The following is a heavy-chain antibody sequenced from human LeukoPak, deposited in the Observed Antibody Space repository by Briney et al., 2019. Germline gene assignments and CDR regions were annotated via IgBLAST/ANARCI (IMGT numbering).Heavy chain of an antibody. CDR1: GFTFSSYD. CDR2: IGTAGDT. V-gene: IGHV3-13*01. D-gene: IGHD3-10*01. CDR3: ARGFMVRGTLEGMDA. J-gene: IGHJ6*02. Sequence: GGSLRLSCSASGFTFSSYDMHWVRQATGKGLEWVSAIGTAGDTYYPGSVKGRFTISRENAKNSLYLQMNSLRAGDTAVYYCARGFMVRGTLEGMDAWGQGTTVTVSS.